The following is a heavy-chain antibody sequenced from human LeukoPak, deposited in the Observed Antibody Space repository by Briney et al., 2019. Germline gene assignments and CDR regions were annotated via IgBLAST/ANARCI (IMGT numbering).Heavy chain of an antibody. D-gene: IGHD6-6*01. J-gene: IGHJ5*02. V-gene: IGHV3-74*01. CDR2: INNDGSNT. CDR3: ARDRPHNWFDP. Sequence: GGSLRLSCAASGFTFSSYWMHWVRQAPGKGLVWVSRINNDGSNTIYADSVKGRFTVSRDNAKNTLYLQMNSLRVEDTAVYYCARDRPHNWFDPWGQGTLVTVSS. CDR1: GFTFSSYW.